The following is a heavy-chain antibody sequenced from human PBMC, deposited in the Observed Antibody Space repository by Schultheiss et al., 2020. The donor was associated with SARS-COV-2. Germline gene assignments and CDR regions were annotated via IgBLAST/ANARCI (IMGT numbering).Heavy chain of an antibody. CDR3: AKGAGWRYNYYCDGWDV. Sequence: GGSLRLSCAASGFTFSSYAMSWVRQAPGKGLVWVSAISGSGGSTYYADSVKGRFTISRDNTKNTLYLQMDSLRAEDTAVYYCAKGAGWRYNYYCDGWDVWGQGTTGTVFS. D-gene: IGHD3-9*01. CDR2: ISGSGGST. V-gene: IGHV3-23*01. J-gene: IGHJ6*01. CDR1: GFTFSSYA.